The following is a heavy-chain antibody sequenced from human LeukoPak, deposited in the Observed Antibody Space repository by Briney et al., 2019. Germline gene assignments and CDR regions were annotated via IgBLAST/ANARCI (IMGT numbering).Heavy chain of an antibody. CDR2: ISWNSGSI. Sequence: PGGSLRLSCAASGFTFDDYAMHWVRQAPGKGLEWVSGISWNSGSIGYADSVKGRFTISRDNAKNSLYLQMNSLRPEDTAVYYCVKETGDLGQGGFEIWGQGTTVTVS. J-gene: IGHJ3*02. CDR3: VKETGDLGQGGFEI. CDR1: GFTFDDYA. V-gene: IGHV3-9*01. D-gene: IGHD7-27*01.